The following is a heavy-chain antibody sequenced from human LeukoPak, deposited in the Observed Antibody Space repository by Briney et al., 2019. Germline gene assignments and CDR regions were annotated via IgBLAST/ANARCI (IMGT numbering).Heavy chain of an antibody. J-gene: IGHJ4*02. Sequence: GGSLRLSCAASGFTFSSYSMNWVRQAPGKGLEWVSYISSSSTIYYADSVKGRFTISRDNAKNSLYLQMNSLRAEDTAVYYCARDGRYCSGGSCYSWLGYYFDYWGQGTLVTVSS. V-gene: IGHV3-48*01. D-gene: IGHD2-15*01. CDR3: ARDGRYCSGGSCYSWLGYYFDY. CDR1: GFTFSSYS. CDR2: ISSSSTI.